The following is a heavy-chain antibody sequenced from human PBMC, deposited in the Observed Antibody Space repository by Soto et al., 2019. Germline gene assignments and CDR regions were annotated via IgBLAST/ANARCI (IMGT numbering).Heavy chain of an antibody. D-gene: IGHD3-16*01. V-gene: IGHV3-48*01. CDR2: ISSSSSTI. Sequence: EVQLVESGGGLVQPGGSLRLSCAASGFTFSSYSMNWVRQAPGKGLEWVSYISSSSSTIYYADSVKGRFTISRDNAKNSLYLQMNSLRSEDTAVYYCARDSPTSFDYCGQGTLVTVAS. CDR3: ARDSPTSFDY. J-gene: IGHJ4*02. CDR1: GFTFSSYS.